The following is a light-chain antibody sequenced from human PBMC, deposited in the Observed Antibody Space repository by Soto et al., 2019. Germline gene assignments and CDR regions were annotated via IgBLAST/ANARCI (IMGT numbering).Light chain of an antibody. CDR1: QSVSSSY. CDR2: GAS. J-gene: IGKJ2*01. CDR3: QQYGSSPQT. V-gene: IGKV3-20*01. Sequence: EIVLTQSPGTLSLSPGERATLSCRASQSVSSSYLAWYQQKPGQAPRLLIYGASSRATGIPDRFSGSGSGTDFTLTISRPVPEDFAVYYCQQYGSSPQTFGQGTKLEIK.